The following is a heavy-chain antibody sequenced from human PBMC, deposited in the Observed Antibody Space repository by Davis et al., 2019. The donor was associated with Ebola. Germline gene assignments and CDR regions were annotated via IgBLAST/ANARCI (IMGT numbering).Heavy chain of an antibody. Sequence: GGSLRLSCAASGFTFSTYSMSWVRQAPGKGLEWVSSISSDSDYIYYADSAKGRFTISRDNAKNSLYLQMNSLRAEDTAVYYCARGGYYDSSGYSHDAFDIWGQGTLVTVSS. D-gene: IGHD3-22*01. V-gene: IGHV3-21*01. CDR1: GFTFSTYS. J-gene: IGHJ3*02. CDR2: ISSDSDYI. CDR3: ARGGYYDSSGYSHDAFDI.